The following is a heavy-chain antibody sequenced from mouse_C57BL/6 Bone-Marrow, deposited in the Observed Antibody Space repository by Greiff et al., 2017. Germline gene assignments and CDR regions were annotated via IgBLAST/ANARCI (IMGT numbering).Heavy chain of an antibody. CDR2: IYPRSGNT. Sequence: QVQLQQPGAELVKPGASVKMSCKASGYTFTSYWITWVKQRPGQGLEWIGEIYPRSGNTYYNEKFKGKATLTADKSSSTAYMELRSLTSEDSAVYFCARRWLRRAMDYWGQGTSVTVSA. J-gene: IGHJ4*01. D-gene: IGHD2-2*01. V-gene: IGHV1-55*01. CDR1: GYTFTSYW. CDR3: ARRWLRRAMDY.